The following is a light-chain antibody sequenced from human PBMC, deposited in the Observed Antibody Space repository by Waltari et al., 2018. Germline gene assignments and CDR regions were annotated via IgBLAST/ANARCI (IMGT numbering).Light chain of an antibody. J-gene: IGLJ3*02. V-gene: IGLV4-69*01. CDR3: QTGGFGIWV. CDR1: SGHSSYA. CDR2: VNSDGSH. Sequence: QLMLTQSPSASASLGASVKLTCTLSSGHSSYAIAWHQQQPEKCPRYLMKVNSDGSHIKGDAIPDRFSGSSSGAERYLTISSLQSEDEADYSCQTGGFGIWVFGGWTKLTVL.